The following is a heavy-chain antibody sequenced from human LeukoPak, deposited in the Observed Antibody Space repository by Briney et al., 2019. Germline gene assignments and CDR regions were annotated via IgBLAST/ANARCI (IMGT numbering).Heavy chain of an antibody. D-gene: IGHD3-9*01. J-gene: IGHJ6*02. V-gene: IGHV1-18*01. CDR2: ISAYNGNT. CDR3: ARDSNRYFDWLLTYYYYNGMDV. Sequence: ASVKVSCKASGYTFTSYGISWVRQAPGQGLEWMGWISAYNGNTNYAQRLQGRVTMTTDTSTSTAYMELRSLRSDDTAVYYCARDSNRYFDWLLTYYYYNGMDVWGQGTTVTVSS. CDR1: GYTFTSYG.